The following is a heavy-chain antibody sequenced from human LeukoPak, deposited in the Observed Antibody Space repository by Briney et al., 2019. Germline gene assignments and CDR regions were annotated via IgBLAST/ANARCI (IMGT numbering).Heavy chain of an antibody. Sequence: ASVKVSCKASGDTFSSYAISWVRQAPGQGLEWMGRIIPILGIANYAQKFQGRVTITADKSTSTAYMELSSLRSEDTAVYYCARIGGRFTYYYGSGSYYNTSNWFDPWGQGTLVTVSS. D-gene: IGHD3-10*01. V-gene: IGHV1-69*04. CDR3: ARIGGRFTYYYGSGSYYNTSNWFDP. CDR2: IIPILGIA. J-gene: IGHJ5*02. CDR1: GDTFSSYA.